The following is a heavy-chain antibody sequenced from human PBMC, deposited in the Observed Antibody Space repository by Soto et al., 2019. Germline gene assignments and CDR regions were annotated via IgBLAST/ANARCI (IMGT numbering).Heavy chain of an antibody. CDR3: ARVVGDIVLVPAALDP. CDR2: INAGNGDI. J-gene: IGHJ5*02. V-gene: IGHV1-3*01. Sequence: ASVKVSCKASGYALSNYAMHWVRQAPGQRLEWMGWINAGNGDIKYSQKFQGRVTMTRDTSTSTVYMELSSLRSEDTAVYYCARVVGDIVLVPAALDPWGQGTLVTVSS. CDR1: GYALSNYA. D-gene: IGHD2-2*01.